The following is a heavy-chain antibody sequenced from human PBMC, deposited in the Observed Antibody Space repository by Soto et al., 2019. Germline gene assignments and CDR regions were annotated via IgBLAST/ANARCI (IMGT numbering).Heavy chain of an antibody. V-gene: IGHV3-23*01. Sequence: PGGSLRLSCAAPGFTFSNFVMSWVRHIPGKGLHWVSGITGSGGRAYYADSVKGRFTISRDNSRNTLYLQLSRLGAEDTAMYHCAVHLGQNYYTMDVWGQGTTVTVSS. CDR2: ITGSGGRA. CDR3: AVHLGQNYYTMDV. J-gene: IGHJ6*01. CDR1: GFTFSNFV.